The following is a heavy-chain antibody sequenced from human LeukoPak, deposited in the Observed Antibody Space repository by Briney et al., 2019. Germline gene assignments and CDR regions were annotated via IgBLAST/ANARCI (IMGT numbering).Heavy chain of an antibody. CDR3: AGLGHCSSTSCYVQL. CDR1: GYSVASAYY. D-gene: IGHD2-2*01. J-gene: IGHJ4*02. CDR2: MHHSGSD. Sequence: SETLSLTCAVSGYSVASAYYWGWIRQAPGKGLEWIGSMHHSGSDYYNPSLKSRVTISMDTSKNQFSLNLRFVTAADGAVYYCAGLGHCSSTSCYVQLWGQGTPVTVSS. V-gene: IGHV4-38-2*01.